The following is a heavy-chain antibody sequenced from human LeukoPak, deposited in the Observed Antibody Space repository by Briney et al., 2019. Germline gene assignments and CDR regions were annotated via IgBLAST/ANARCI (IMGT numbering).Heavy chain of an antibody. Sequence: GGSLRLSCAASGFTFSSYAMSWVCQAPGKGLEWVSAISGSGGSTYYADSVKGRFTISRDNSKNTLYLQMNSLRAEDTAVYYCAKDWDYDILTGYPNWFDPWGQGTLVTVSS. CDR3: AKDWDYDILTGYPNWFDP. CDR2: ISGSGGST. V-gene: IGHV3-23*01. J-gene: IGHJ5*02. D-gene: IGHD3-9*01. CDR1: GFTFSSYA.